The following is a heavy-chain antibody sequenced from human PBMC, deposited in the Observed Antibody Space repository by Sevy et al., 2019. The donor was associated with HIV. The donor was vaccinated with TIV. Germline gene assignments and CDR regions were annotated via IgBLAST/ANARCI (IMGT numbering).Heavy chain of an antibody. CDR1: GFTFSSYG. V-gene: IGHV3-30*03. D-gene: IGHD3-3*01. J-gene: IGHJ6*02. CDR2: ISYDGSNK. CDR3: ATEEGYDFWGGRYYYGMDV. Sequence: GGSLRLSCAASGFTFSSYGMHWVRQAPGKGLEWVAVISYDGSNKYYADSVKGRFTIPRDNSKNTLYLQMNSLRAEDTAVYYCATEEGYDFWGGRYYYGMDVWGQGTTVTVSS.